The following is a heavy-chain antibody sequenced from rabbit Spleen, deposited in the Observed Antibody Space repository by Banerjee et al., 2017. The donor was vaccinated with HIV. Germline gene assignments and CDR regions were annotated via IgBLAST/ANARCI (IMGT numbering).Heavy chain of an antibody. CDR2: IYVGTSGST. Sequence: QEQLEESGGDLVKPGASLTLTCTASGFSFSNYYICWVRQAPGKGLEWIACIYVGTSGSTYYATWAKGRFTISKASSTTVTLQMNSLTAADTATYFCARGGGLWGQGTLVTVS. CDR3: ARGGGL. CDR1: GFSFSNYY. V-gene: IGHV1S45*01. J-gene: IGHJ6*01.